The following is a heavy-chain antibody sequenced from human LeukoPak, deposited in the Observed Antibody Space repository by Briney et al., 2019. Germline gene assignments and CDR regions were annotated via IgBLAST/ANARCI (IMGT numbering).Heavy chain of an antibody. J-gene: IGHJ4*02. CDR3: AREAAAGTFYFDY. D-gene: IGHD6-13*01. CDR2: IYYSGST. V-gene: IGHV4-59*12. Sequence: SETLSLTCTVSGGSISSYYWSWIRQPPGKGLEWIGYIYYSGSTNYNPSLKSRVTISVDTSKNQFSLKLSSVTAADTAVYYCAREAAAGTFYFDYWGRGTLVTVSS. CDR1: GGSISSYY.